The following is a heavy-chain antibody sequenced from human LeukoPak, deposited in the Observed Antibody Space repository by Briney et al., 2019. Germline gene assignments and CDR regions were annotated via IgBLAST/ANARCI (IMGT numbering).Heavy chain of an antibody. CDR3: ARDGGNFDY. V-gene: IGHV3-48*04. CDR1: GFALSSYN. D-gene: IGHD4-23*01. J-gene: IGHJ4*02. CDR2: ISSSGSTI. Sequence: PGGSLRLSCAASGFALSSYNMHWVRQAPGKGLEWVSYISSSGSTIYYADSVKGRFTISRDNAKNSLYLQMNSLRAEDTAVYYCARDGGNFDYWGQGTLVTVSS.